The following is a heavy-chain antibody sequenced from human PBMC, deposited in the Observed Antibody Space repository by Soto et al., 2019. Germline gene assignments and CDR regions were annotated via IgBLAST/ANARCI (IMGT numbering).Heavy chain of an antibody. V-gene: IGHV3-30*18. CDR2: ISYDGSNK. D-gene: IGHD2-2*02. CDR1: GFTFSSYG. J-gene: IGHJ6*01. CDR3: AKDTQDIVVVPAAIRSGYGMDV. Sequence: QVQLVESGGGVVQPGRSLRLSCAASGFTFSSYGMHWVRQAPGKGLEWVAVISYDGSNKYYADSVKGRFTISRDNSKNTLYLQMNSLRAEDTAVYYCAKDTQDIVVVPAAIRSGYGMDVW.